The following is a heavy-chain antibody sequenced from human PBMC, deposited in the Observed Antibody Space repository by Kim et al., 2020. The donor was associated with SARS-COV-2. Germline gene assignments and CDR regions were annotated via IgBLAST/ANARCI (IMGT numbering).Heavy chain of an antibody. D-gene: IGHD2-8*01. CDR2: ISTTGTTI. CDR1: TFAFSTYE. CDR3: RACMSGEGMDV. V-gene: IGHV3-48*03. J-gene: IGHJ6*02. Sequence: GGSLRLSCVASTFAFSTYEMSWVRQAPGKGLEWISYISTTGTTIYYADSVKGRFTTSRDNAKNSLFLEMKSLRAEDTAVYYCRACMSGEGMDVWGQGTTV.